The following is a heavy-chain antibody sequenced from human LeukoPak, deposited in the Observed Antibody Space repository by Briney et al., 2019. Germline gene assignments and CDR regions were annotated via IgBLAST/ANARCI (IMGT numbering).Heavy chain of an antibody. CDR3: AREPRYNWNDGYFDY. CDR1: GFTFSSYA. CDR2: IPYDGSNK. J-gene: IGHJ4*02. D-gene: IGHD1-20*01. Sequence: PGRSLRLSCAASGFTFSSYAMHWVRQAPGKGLEWVAVIPYDGSNKYYADSVKGRFTISRDNSKNTLYLQMNSLRAEDTAVYYCAREPRYNWNDGYFDYWGQGTLVTVSS. V-gene: IGHV3-30-3*01.